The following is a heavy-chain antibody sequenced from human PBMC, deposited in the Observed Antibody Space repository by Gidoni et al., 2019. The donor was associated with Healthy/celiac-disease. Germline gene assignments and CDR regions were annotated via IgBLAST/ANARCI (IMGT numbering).Heavy chain of an antibody. CDR2: INPNSGGT. D-gene: IGHD3-3*01. Sequence: QVQLVQSGAEVKKPGASVKVSCKASGYTFTGYYMHWVRQAPVQGLEWMGWINPNSGGTNYSQKFQGLVTITRDTSISTAYMELSRLRSDDTAVYYCARAGLGFWSGYPDYWGQGTLVTVSS. V-gene: IGHV1-2*04. CDR1: GYTFTGYY. CDR3: ARAGLGFWSGYPDY. J-gene: IGHJ4*02.